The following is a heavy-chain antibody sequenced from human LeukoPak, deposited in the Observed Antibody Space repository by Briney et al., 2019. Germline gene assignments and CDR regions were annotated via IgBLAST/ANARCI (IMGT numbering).Heavy chain of an antibody. V-gene: IGHV4-39*01. Sequence: SETLSLTCTVSGGSIRSSYYYWGWIRQPPGKGLEWIGSIYDSGSTYYNPSLKSRVTISVDTSKNQFSLKLNSVTAADTAVYYCARADYDFWSGYYRGMDVWGQGTTVTVSS. D-gene: IGHD3-3*01. CDR3: ARADYDFWSGYYRGMDV. J-gene: IGHJ6*02. CDR2: IYDSGST. CDR1: GGSIRSSYYY.